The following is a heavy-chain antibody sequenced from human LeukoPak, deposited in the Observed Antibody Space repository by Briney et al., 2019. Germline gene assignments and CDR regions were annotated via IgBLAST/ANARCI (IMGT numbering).Heavy chain of an antibody. CDR1: GGTVTSYG. D-gene: IGHD6-19*01. CDR2: IIPIFGTA. V-gene: IGHV1-69*13. Sequence: SVKVSCKGSGGTVTSYGSSWVRHGPGQGLEWMGGIIPIFGTANYAQKFQGRLTIPAHESTTTASMELRSLRSEDTAVYYCATTFAVAGTDDYWGQGTLVTGSP. CDR3: ATTFAVAGTDDY. J-gene: IGHJ4*02.